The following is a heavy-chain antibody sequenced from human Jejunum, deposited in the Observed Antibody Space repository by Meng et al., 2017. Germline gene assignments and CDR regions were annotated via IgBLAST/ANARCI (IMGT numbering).Heavy chain of an antibody. J-gene: IGHJ4*02. CDR3: AKARSEVVPAAMNY. CDR2: ISGSGGST. D-gene: IGHD2-2*01. V-gene: IGHV3-23*01. Sequence: GESLKISCAVSGFTFSSYAMSWVRQAPGKGLEWVSVISGSGGSTYHADSVKGRFTISRDNSKNTLYLQMNNLRVEDTAVYHCAKARSEVVPAAMNYWGQGTLVTVSS. CDR1: GFTFSSYA.